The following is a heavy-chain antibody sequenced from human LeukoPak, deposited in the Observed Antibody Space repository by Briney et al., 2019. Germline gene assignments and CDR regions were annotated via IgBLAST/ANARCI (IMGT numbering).Heavy chain of an antibody. V-gene: IGHV3-66*01. CDR2: IYANGKT. J-gene: IGHJ1*01. Sequence: GGSLRLSCAASGFTVSSSYMTWVRQTPGKELQWVSIIYANGKTYYADSVKGRLTISRDNSKNTVYLEMNNLKAEDTAIYYCARAGEFRVGQYFQYWGQGTLVAVSS. D-gene: IGHD3-3*01. CDR1: GFTVSSSY. CDR3: ARAGEFRVGQYFQY.